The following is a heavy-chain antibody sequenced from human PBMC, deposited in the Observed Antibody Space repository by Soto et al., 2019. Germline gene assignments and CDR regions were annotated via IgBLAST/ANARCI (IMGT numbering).Heavy chain of an antibody. V-gene: IGHV4-31*03. J-gene: IGHJ4*02. Sequence: SETLSLTCTVSGGSISSGGYYWSWIRQHPGKGLEWIGYIYYSGSTYYNPSLKSRVTISVDTSKNQFSLKLSSVTAADTAVYYCARVGFEYYFDYWGKGTLVTVSS. D-gene: IGHD5-12*01. CDR3: ARVGFEYYFDY. CDR2: IYYSGST. CDR1: GGSISSGGYY.